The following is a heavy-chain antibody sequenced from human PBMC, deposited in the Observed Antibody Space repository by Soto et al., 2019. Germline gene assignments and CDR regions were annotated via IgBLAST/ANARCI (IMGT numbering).Heavy chain of an antibody. D-gene: IGHD6-13*01. CDR1: GFSFSSYG. J-gene: IGHJ6*02. CDR2: IWHDGSKK. V-gene: IGHV3-33*01. CDR3: ARGSIVAAEYGMDV. Sequence: HPGGSLRLSCAASGFSFSSYGMHWVRQAPGKGLEWVAVIWHDGSKKYYADSVKGRLIISRDNSKNTLYVQINSLRAEDTAVYFCARGSIVAAEYGMDVWGQGTTVTVSS.